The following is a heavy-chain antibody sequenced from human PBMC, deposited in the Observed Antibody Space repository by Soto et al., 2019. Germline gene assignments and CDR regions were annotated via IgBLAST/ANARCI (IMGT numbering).Heavy chain of an antibody. CDR3: ARDLLYYDFWSGYYLRWFDP. D-gene: IGHD3-3*01. CDR2: IYYSGST. CDR1: GGSVSSGYYY. J-gene: IGHJ5*02. V-gene: IGHV4-30-4*01. Sequence: TLCLPCTVSGGSVSSGYYYWSWIRQPPGKGLEWIGYIYYSGSTYYNPSLKSRVTISVDTSKNQFSLKLSSVTAADKAVYYCARDLLYYDFWSGYYLRWFDPWGQGIPGTVSS.